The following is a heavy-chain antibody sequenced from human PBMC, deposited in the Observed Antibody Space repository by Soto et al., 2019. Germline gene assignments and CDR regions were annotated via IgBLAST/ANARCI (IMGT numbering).Heavy chain of an antibody. Sequence: PGGSLRLSCAASGFTFSSYAMSWVRQAPGKGLEWVSAISGSGGSAYYADSVKGRFTISRDNSKNTLYLQMNSLRAEDTAVYYCAKCPITRLDKHPIHFDYWGQGTLVTVSS. CDR1: GFTFSSYA. J-gene: IGHJ4*02. CDR3: AKCPITRLDKHPIHFDY. CDR2: ISGSGGSA. V-gene: IGHV3-23*01. D-gene: IGHD1-20*01.